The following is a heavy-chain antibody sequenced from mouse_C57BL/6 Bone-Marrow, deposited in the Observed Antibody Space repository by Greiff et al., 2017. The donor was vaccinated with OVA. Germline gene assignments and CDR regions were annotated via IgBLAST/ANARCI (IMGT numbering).Heavy chain of an antibody. CDR1: GFTIKDDY. CDR3: TAYYYGSSHWYFGV. CDR2: IDPANGDT. J-gene: IGHJ1*03. D-gene: IGHD1-1*01. Sequence: EVKLQESGAELVRPGASVKLSCTASGFTIKDDYMHWVKQRPEQGLEWIGWIDPANGDTEYASKFKGKATITADTSSNTTYLPLSSLTSDDTAVYYCTAYYYGSSHWYFGVWGTGTTVTVSS. V-gene: IGHV14-4*01.